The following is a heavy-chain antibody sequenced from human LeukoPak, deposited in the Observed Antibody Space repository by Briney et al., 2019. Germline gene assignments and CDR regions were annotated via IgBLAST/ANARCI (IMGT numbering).Heavy chain of an antibody. CDR3: ARDYYDNSGYYYPGYYYYMDV. J-gene: IGHJ6*03. Sequence: GGSLRLSCAASGFTFSSYSMHWVRQAPGKGLEWVPYISSVSSIIYYADSVKGRFTISRDNAKNSLYLQMNSLRAEDTAVYYCARDYYDNSGYYYPGYYYYMDVWGKGTTVTVSS. D-gene: IGHD3-22*01. V-gene: IGHV3-48*04. CDR1: GFTFSSYS. CDR2: ISSVSSII.